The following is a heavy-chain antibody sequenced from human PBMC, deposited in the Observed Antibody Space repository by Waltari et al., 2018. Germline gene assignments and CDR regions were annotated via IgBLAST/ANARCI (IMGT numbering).Heavy chain of an antibody. CDR1: GFTFSSYA. V-gene: IGHV3-23*01. CDR3: GPTQYGGYGGDY. J-gene: IGHJ4*02. CDR2: ISGSGGST. D-gene: IGHD5-12*01. Sequence: EVQLLESGGGLVQPGGSLRLSCAASGFTFSSYAMSWVRQAPGKGLEWVSAISGSGGSTDYADSVKGRFTISRDNSKNTLYLQMNSLRAEDTAVYYCGPTQYGGYGGDYWGQGTLVTVSS.